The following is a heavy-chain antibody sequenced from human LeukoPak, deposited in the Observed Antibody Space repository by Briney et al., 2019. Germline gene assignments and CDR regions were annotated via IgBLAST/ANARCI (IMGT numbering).Heavy chain of an antibody. CDR3: AREGSGYYYPLDY. CDR2: INPNSGGT. Sequence: ASVKVSCKASGYTFTGYYMHWVRQAPGQGLEWMGWINPNSGGTNYAQKFQGGVTMTRDTSISTAYMELSRLRSDDTAVYYCAREGSGYYYPLDYWGQGTLVTVSS. D-gene: IGHD3-22*01. J-gene: IGHJ4*02. CDR1: GYTFTGYY. V-gene: IGHV1-2*02.